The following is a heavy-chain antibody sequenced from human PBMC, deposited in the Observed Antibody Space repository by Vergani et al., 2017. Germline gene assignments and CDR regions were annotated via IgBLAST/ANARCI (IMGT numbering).Heavy chain of an antibody. J-gene: IGHJ6*02. D-gene: IGHD4-23*01. CDR2: ISSSSSYI. CDR1: GFTFSSYS. V-gene: IGHV3-21*01. CDR3: ARFGGNYYYYYGMDV. Sequence: VQLVESGGGVVQPGRSLRLSCAASGFTFSSYSMNWVRQAPGKGLEWVSSISSSSSYIYYAVSVTGRFTISRDNAKNSLYLQMNSLRAEDTAVYYCARFGGNYYYYYGMDVWGQGTTVTVSS.